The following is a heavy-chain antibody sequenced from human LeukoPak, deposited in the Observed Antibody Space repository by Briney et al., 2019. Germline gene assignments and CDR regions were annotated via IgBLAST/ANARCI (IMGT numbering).Heavy chain of an antibody. J-gene: IGHJ1*01. Sequence: GGSLILSCAASGFSFSSYWMHWGRQAPGKGLVWVSGTNTDGSRTMYADSVKGRFTIARDNAKNTLYLQMNSLRAEDMAVYYCYGANAEHWGQGTVVTVSS. V-gene: IGHV3-74*03. CDR3: YGANAEH. CDR1: GFSFSSYW. CDR2: TNTDGSRT. D-gene: IGHD4-23*01.